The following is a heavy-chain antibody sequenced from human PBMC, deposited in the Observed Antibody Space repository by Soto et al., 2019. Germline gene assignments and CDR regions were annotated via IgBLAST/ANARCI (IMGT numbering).Heavy chain of an antibody. Sequence: QVQLVQSGAEVKNPGASVKVSCQASNYLFGAFGISWVRQAPGQGLEWMGWITPYNGNTHYAEKFQDRVAMTAYKSTTTAYMEVRRLTSDDTAVYFCARISARRNDFDVWGQGTVVTVSS. CDR3: ARISARRNDFDV. J-gene: IGHJ3*01. V-gene: IGHV1-18*01. CDR1: NYLFGAFG. CDR2: ITPYNGNT.